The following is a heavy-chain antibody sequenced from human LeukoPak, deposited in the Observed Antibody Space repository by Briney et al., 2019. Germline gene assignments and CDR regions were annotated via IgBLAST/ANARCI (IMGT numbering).Heavy chain of an antibody. CDR2: IRSKAYGGTT. Sequence: GGSLRLSCTASGFTFGDYAMSWFRQAPGKGLEWVGFIRSKAYGGTTEYAASVKGRFTISRDDSKSIAYLQMNSLKTEDTAVYYCARAVGPEYCSSTSCPPDAFDIWGQGTMVTVSS. D-gene: IGHD2-2*01. J-gene: IGHJ3*02. CDR3: ARAVGPEYCSSTSCPPDAFDI. CDR1: GFTFGDYA. V-gene: IGHV3-49*03.